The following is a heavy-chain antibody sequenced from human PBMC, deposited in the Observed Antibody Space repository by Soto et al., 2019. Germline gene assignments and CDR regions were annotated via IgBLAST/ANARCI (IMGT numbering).Heavy chain of an antibody. CDR3: ARHRSGSYYYYYGMDV. Sequence: PSETLSLTCTVSGGSISSSSYYWGWIRQPPGKGLEWIGSIYYSGSTYYNPSLKSPVTISVDTSKNQFSLKLSSVTAADTAVYYCARHRSGSYYYYYGMDVWGQGTTVTVSS. J-gene: IGHJ6*02. CDR1: GGSISSSSYY. V-gene: IGHV4-39*01. D-gene: IGHD1-26*01. CDR2: IYYSGST.